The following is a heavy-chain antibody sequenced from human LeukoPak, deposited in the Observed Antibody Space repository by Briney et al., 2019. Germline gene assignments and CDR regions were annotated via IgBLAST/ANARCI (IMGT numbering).Heavy chain of an antibody. J-gene: IGHJ6*02. V-gene: IGHV3-74*01. CDR1: GFTFSSYW. Sequence: GGSLRLSCAASGFTFSSYWMHWVRQAPGKGLVWVSRIKSDGTSTIYEDSVKGRFTISRDNAKNTLFLQMNSLRAEDTAVYYCARDRHYNMDVWGQGTTVTVSS. CDR2: IKSDGTST. CDR3: ARDRHYNMDV.